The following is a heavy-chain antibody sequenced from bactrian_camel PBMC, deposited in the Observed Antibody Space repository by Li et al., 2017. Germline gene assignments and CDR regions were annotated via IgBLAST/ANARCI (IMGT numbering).Heavy chain of an antibody. CDR1: GDMHSDSS. D-gene: IGHD6*01. J-gene: IGHJ4*01. CDR3: NTDCFVEGHWVAGQDPPY. Sequence: HVQLVESGGGSVQAGGSLRLSCAAYGDMHSDSSMDWYRQAPGKEREVIATVVTDGSTYYVNSVKGRFTISQDNAKKMWYLQMNSLKPEDTATYYCNTDCFVEGHWVAGQDPPYWGQGTQVTVS. V-gene: IGHV3S53*01. CDR2: VVTDGST.